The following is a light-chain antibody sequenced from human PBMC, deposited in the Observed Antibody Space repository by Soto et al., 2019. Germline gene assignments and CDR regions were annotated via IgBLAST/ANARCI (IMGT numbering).Light chain of an antibody. Sequence: IVLTQSPATLSVSPGERATLSCRASQNIYYNVAWYQHRPGQAPRLLICRASTRATGVPARFSGSGSVTEFTLTISSLQSEDFTVYSCLQYHNLWAFGQGTKVDIK. V-gene: IGKV3-15*01. CDR3: LQYHNLWA. J-gene: IGKJ1*01. CDR2: RAS. CDR1: QNIYYN.